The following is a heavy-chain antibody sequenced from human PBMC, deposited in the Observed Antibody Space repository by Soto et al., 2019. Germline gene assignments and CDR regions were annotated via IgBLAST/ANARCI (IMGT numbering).Heavy chain of an antibody. J-gene: IGHJ5*02. V-gene: IGHV3-74*01. CDR1: GFTFSSYW. CDR3: AREGSSSFGGRNWFDP. D-gene: IGHD6-13*01. CDR2: INSDGSST. Sequence: VQLVESGGGFVQPGGSLRLSCAASGFTFSSYWMHWVRQAPGKGLVWVSRINSDGSSTSYADSVQGRFTISRDNAKNTLYLQMNSRRAEDTAVYYCAREGSSSFGGRNWFDPWGQGTLVTVSS.